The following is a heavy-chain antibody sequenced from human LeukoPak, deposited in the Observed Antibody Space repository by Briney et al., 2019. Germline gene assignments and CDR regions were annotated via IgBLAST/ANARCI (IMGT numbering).Heavy chain of an antibody. V-gene: IGHV3-7*01. CDR3: ARLILRGSSWQHNWFDP. CDR1: GFTFDDYW. CDR2: INQDGSEK. J-gene: IGHJ5*02. Sequence: QPGGSLRLSCGASGFTFDDYWMSWVRQAPGQGLEWVANINQDGSEKYYLDSAKGRFTISRDNAKNSLYLQMNSLRTEDTAVYYCARLILRGSSWQHNWFDPWGQGTLVTVSS. D-gene: IGHD6-13*01.